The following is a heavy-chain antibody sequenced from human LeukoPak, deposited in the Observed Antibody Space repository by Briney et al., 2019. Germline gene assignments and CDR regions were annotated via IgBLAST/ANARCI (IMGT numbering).Heavy chain of an antibody. Sequence: GESLKISCKGSGYSFTSYWIGWVRQMPGKGLEWMGIIYPGDSDTRYSPSFQGQVTISADKSISTAYLQWSSLKASDTAMYYCASGIAAAGRSGPLDYWGQGTLATVSS. CDR1: GYSFTSYW. J-gene: IGHJ4*02. CDR2: IYPGDSDT. V-gene: IGHV5-51*01. CDR3: ASGIAAAGRSGPLDY. D-gene: IGHD6-13*01.